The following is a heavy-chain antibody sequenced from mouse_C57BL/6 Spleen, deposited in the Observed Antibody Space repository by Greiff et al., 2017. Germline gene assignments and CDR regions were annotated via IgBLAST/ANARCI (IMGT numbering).Heavy chain of an antibody. D-gene: IGHD1-1*01. CDR3: ARPGTTVVANYYAMDY. Sequence: QVQLQQPGAELVMPGASVKLSCKASGYTFTSYWMHWVKQRPGQGLEWIGEIDPSDSYTNYNQKFKGKSTLTVDKSSSTAYMQLSSLTSEDSAVYYCARPGTTVVANYYAMDYWGQGTSVTVSS. V-gene: IGHV1-69*01. J-gene: IGHJ4*01. CDR2: IDPSDSYT. CDR1: GYTFTSYW.